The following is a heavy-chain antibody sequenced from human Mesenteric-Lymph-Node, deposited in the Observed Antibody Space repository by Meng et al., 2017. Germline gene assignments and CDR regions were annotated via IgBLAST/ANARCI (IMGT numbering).Heavy chain of an antibody. V-gene: IGHV4-30-4*01. J-gene: IGHJ4*02. Sequence: QVQLQESGPGRVKPSQTLSLTCTVSGGSIGSGEYAWSGIRQPPGKGLEWIGYIYSSGSTYYNPSLKSRITISVDTSKNQFSLRLTSVTAADTAVYYCAGDRRGVATVDYWGQGTLVTVSS. CDR1: GGSIGSGEYA. CDR3: AGDRRGVATVDY. D-gene: IGHD5-12*01. CDR2: IYSSGST.